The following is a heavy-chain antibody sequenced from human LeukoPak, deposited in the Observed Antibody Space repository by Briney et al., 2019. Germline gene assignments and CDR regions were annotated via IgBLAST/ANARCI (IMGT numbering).Heavy chain of an antibody. CDR3: ARDLVGGSSC. D-gene: IGHD1-26*01. V-gene: IGHV3-21*01. Sequence: GRFLRLSCAASGFTVSSNYMNWVRQAPGKGLEWVSSISSSSSYIYYADSVKGRFTISRDNAKNSLYLQMNSLRAEDTAVYYCARDLVGGSSCWGQGTLVTVSS. CDR2: ISSSSSYI. CDR1: GFTVSSNY. J-gene: IGHJ4*02.